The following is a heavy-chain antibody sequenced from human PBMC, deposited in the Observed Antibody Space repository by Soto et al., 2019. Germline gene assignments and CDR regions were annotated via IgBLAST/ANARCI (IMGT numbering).Heavy chain of an antibody. V-gene: IGHV1-69*14. Sequence: QVQLVQSGSEVRKPGSSVKVSCRSSGGTFSGYTISWVRQAPGQGLEWLGGILPIFDTVNYAQKLQGRLTINADNSTTTAYMELSGLRYEDTAMYYCTSYDFVTGSIKWGQGTLVTVSS. CDR3: TSYDFVTGSIK. J-gene: IGHJ4*02. D-gene: IGHD3-9*01. CDR1: GGTFSGYT. CDR2: ILPIFDTV.